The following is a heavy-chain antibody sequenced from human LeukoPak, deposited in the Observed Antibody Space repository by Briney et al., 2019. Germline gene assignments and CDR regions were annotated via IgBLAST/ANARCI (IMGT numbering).Heavy chain of an antibody. Sequence: TGGSLRLSCAASGFTFSSYAMSWVRQAPGKGLEWVSGINWNGGSTGYADPVKGRFTISRDNAKNSLYLQMNSLRAEDTALYYCARVFTDYGDYGPALQYYYYMDVWGKGTTVTVSS. V-gene: IGHV3-20*04. D-gene: IGHD4-17*01. J-gene: IGHJ6*03. CDR3: ARVFTDYGDYGPALQYYYYMDV. CDR1: GFTFSSYA. CDR2: INWNGGST.